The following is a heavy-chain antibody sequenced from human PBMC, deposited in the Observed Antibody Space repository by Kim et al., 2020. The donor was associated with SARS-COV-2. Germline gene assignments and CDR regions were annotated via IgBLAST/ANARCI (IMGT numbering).Heavy chain of an antibody. V-gene: IGHV3-53*01. Sequence: GGSLRLSCAASGFTVSSNYMSWVRQAPGKGLEWVSVIYSGGSTYYADSVKGRFTISRDNSKNTLYLQMNSLRAEDTAVYYCARDLPAYYDFWSGYYTGIKDVWGQGTTVTVSS. CDR1: GFTVSSNY. CDR3: ARDLPAYYDFWSGYYTGIKDV. J-gene: IGHJ6*02. CDR2: IYSGGST. D-gene: IGHD3-3*01.